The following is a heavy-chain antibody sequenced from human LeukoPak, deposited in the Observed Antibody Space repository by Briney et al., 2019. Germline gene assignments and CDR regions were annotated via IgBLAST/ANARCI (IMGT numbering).Heavy chain of an antibody. CDR1: GFTFSSYG. CDR2: IRYDGSNK. D-gene: IGHD6-13*01. J-gene: IGHJ4*02. V-gene: IGHV3-30*02. CDR3: AKVSVWGRPKQQLDPW. Sequence: GGSLRLSCAASGFTFSSYGMNWVRQAPGKGLEWVAFIRYDGSNKYYADSVKGRFTISRDNSKNTLYLQMKSLRAEDTAVYYCAKVSVWGRPKQQLDPWWGQGTLVTVSP.